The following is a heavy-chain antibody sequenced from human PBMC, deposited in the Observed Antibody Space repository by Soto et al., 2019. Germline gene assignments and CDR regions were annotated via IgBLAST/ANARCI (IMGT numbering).Heavy chain of an antibody. CDR2: IYYSGST. V-gene: IGHV4-39*01. D-gene: IGHD6-19*01. J-gene: IGHJ5*02. CDR3: ARHIAVAGTNWFDP. CDR1: GGSISSSSYY. Sequence: QLQLQESGPGLVKPSETLSLTCTVSGGSISSSSYYWGWIRQPPGKGLEWIGSIYYSGSTYYNPSLKSRVTISVDTSKNQSSLKLSSVTAADTAVYYCARHIAVAGTNWFDPWGQGTLVTVSS.